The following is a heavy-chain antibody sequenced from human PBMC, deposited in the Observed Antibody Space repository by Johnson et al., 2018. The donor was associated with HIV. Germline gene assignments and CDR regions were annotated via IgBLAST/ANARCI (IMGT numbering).Heavy chain of an antibody. V-gene: IGHV3-66*02. J-gene: IGHJ3*02. CDR1: GFTVSSNY. CDR2: IYSGGST. CDR3: AKVSGGRSMNTVVTLDDAFDI. D-gene: IGHD4-23*01. Sequence: VQLVESGGNLVKPGGSLRLSCAASGFTVSSNYMSWVRQAPGKGLEWVSVIYSGGSTYYADSVKGRFTISRDNSKNTLYLHMNSLRAEDTAVYYCAKVSGGRSMNTVVTLDDAFDIWGQGTMVTVSS.